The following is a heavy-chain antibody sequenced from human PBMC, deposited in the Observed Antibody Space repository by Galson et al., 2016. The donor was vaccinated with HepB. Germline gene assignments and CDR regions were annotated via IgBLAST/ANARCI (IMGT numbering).Heavy chain of an antibody. J-gene: IGHJ5*02. V-gene: IGHV3-21*01. D-gene: IGHD6-13*01. CDR1: GFTFSTYT. CDR3: ARESGSMRSSSEGWFDP. Sequence: SLRLSCAASGFTFSTYTMTWVRQAPGKGLEWVSSISSSSTYEYYAGSIEGRFTISRDNAKNSLYLQTNSLRAEDTAVYYCARESGSMRSSSEGWFDPWGQGTLVTVSS. CDR2: ISSSSTYE.